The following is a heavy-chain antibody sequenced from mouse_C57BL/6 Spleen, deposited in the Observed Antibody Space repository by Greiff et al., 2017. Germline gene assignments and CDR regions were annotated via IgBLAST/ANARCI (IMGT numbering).Heavy chain of an antibody. CDR1: GYTFTSYW. D-gene: IGHD1-1*02. CDR3: ARSGGNPGMDY. CDR2: IDPSDSYT. J-gene: IGHJ4*01. V-gene: IGHV1-69*01. Sequence: QVQLQQPGAELVMPGASVKLSCKASGYTFTSYWMHWVKQRPGQGLEWIGEIDPSDSYTNYNQKFKGKSTLTVDKSSSTAYMQLSSLTSEDSAVYYCARSGGNPGMDYWGQGTSVTVSS.